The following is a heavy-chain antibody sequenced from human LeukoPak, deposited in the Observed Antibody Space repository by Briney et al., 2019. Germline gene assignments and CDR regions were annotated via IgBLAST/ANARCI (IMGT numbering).Heavy chain of an antibody. J-gene: IGHJ6*03. CDR2: ITSSSSYI. Sequence: KPGGSLRLSCAASGFTFSSYGLNWVRQAPGKGLEWLSSITSSSSYIYYADSVKGRFTISRDNAKNSLYLQMNSLRDEDTAVYYCARDPYSGSYGDYYYYYMDVWGKGTTVTISS. V-gene: IGHV3-21*01. D-gene: IGHD1-26*01. CDR3: ARDPYSGSYGDYYYYYMDV. CDR1: GFTFSSYG.